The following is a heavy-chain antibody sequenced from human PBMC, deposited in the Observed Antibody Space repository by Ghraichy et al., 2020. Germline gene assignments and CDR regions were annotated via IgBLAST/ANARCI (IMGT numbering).Heavy chain of an antibody. J-gene: IGHJ4*02. D-gene: IGHD2-15*01. V-gene: IGHV4-59*02. CDR3: AKRYWRGGSCHSALDY. CDR1: GGSVSSYY. CDR2: VDYSGTT. Sequence: SETLSLTCTVSGGSVSSYYWSWIRQPPGKGLEWIGYVDYSGTTSFNPSLKSRVTMSLDTSKNQISLNLRYVTAADTALYYCAKRYWRGGSCHSALDYWGQGTLVTVSS.